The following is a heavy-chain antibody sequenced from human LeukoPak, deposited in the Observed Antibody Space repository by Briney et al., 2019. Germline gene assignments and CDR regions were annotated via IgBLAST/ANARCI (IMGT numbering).Heavy chain of an antibody. D-gene: IGHD3-16*01. V-gene: IGHV3-48*01. CDR2: ISDRSTNI. J-gene: IGHJ4*02. CDR3: VTDWPVW. Sequence: GGSLRLSCAVSGFSLSAFGMHWARQAPGKGLEWVSYISDRSTNIYYADSVKARFTISRDSAKNSLFLQMNSLRAEDTAVYFCVTDWPVWWGQGTLVTVSS. CDR1: GFSLSAFG.